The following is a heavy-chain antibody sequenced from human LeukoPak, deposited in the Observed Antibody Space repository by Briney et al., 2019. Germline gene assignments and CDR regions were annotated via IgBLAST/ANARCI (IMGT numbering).Heavy chain of an antibody. J-gene: IGHJ4*02. Sequence: SETLSLTCAVYGGSFSGYYWSWIRQPPGKVLEWIGEINHSGSTNYNPSLKSRVTISVDTSKNQFSLKLSSVTAADTAVYYCARARITMVRGAPPDYWGQGNLVTVSS. D-gene: IGHD3-10*01. CDR2: INHSGST. CDR1: GGSFSGYY. V-gene: IGHV4-34*01. CDR3: ARARITMVRGAPPDY.